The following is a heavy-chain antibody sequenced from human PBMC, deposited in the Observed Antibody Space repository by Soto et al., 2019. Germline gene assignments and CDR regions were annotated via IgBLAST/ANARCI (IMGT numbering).Heavy chain of an antibody. Sequence: QITLKESGPTLVKPTQTLTLTCTFSGFSLSTSGVGVGWIRQPPGKALEWLALIYWDDDKRYSPSLKSRLTITKDTPKNQVVLTMTNMDPVDTARYYCARHSYYYYGVDVWGQGTTVTVSS. D-gene: IGHD3-10*01. CDR2: IYWDDDK. CDR1: GFSLSTSGVG. CDR3: ARHSYYYYGVDV. V-gene: IGHV2-5*02. J-gene: IGHJ6*02.